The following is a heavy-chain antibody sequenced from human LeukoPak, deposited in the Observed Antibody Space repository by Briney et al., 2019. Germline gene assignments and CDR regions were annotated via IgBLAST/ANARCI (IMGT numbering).Heavy chain of an antibody. CDR1: GFTFSSYG. CDR3: ARDWEIAAAGD. CDR2: ITSSSSYI. Sequence: PGGSLRLSCAASGFTFSSYGMNWVRQAPGKGLEWVSSITSSSSYIYYADSVKGRFTISRDNAKNSLYLQMNSLRAEDTAVYYCARDWEIAAAGDWGQGTLVTVSS. V-gene: IGHV3-21*01. J-gene: IGHJ4*02. D-gene: IGHD6-13*01.